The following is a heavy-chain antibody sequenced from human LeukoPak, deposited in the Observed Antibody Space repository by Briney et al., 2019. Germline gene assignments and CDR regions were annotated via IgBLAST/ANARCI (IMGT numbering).Heavy chain of an antibody. D-gene: IGHD3-9*01. CDR3: AREGHYDILTGYSPVEYYFYYMDV. J-gene: IGHJ6*03. Sequence: PGGSLRLSCAASGFTFSSYSIHWVRQAPGKGLEWVAVISSDGIKKYYADSVKGRFTVSRDNSKHTLYLQMNSLRAGDTALYYCAREGHYDILTGYSPVEYYFYYMDVWGKGTTVTVSS. CDR1: GFTFSSYS. V-gene: IGHV3-30*04. CDR2: ISSDGIKK.